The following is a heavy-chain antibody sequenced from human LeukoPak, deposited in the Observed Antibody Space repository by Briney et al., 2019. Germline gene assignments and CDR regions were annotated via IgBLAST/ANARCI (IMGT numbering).Heavy chain of an antibody. J-gene: IGHJ3*02. V-gene: IGHV3-7*01. CDR1: GFTFSSHW. D-gene: IGHD5-24*01. CDR3: AREKDMATSFDI. CDR2: IKQDGSEK. Sequence: AGSLTLSCAASGFTFSSHWMSWVRQAPGKGLEWVANIKQDGSEKYYVDPVRRRFTTSTDNAKNSLYLQMNSLRAEDTAAYYCAREKDMATSFDIGGQGTMVTVPS.